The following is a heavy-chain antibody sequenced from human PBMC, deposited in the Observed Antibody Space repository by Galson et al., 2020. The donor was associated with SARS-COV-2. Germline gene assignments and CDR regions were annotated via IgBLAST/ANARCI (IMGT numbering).Heavy chain of an antibody. CDR3: ARFWGGFDI. Sequence: WETLSLTCTASGCTISPYYWSWIRQPPGKGLEWIGNIYYSGSTNYNPSLKSRLTRTRDRSKNQFSLTLNSMTASDTAVYYCARFWGGFDIWGQGTMVSVSS. V-gene: IGHV4-59*08. J-gene: IGHJ3*02. D-gene: IGHD3-16*01. CDR2: IYYSGST. CDR1: GCTISPYY.